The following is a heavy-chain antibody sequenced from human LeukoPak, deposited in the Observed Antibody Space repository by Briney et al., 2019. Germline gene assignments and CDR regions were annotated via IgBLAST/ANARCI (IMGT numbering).Heavy chain of an antibody. J-gene: IGHJ5*02. V-gene: IGHV1-8*01. CDR3: ATESAITISGVVFHYFDP. CDR1: ADTPIGDD. Sequence: ASVKVSCKSPADTPIGDDVNWVRQAPGQGLEWLGWMSPADGFTGYAQDFQGRLTMTTDTTINTVFMELSGLKSEDTAGYYCATESAITISGVVFHYFDPWGQGALVTVSS. CDR2: MSPADGFT. D-gene: IGHD3-3*01.